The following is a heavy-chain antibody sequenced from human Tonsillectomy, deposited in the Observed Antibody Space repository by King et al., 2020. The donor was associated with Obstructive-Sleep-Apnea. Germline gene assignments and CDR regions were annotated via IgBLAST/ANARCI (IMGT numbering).Heavy chain of an antibody. CDR3: ARGAMTLGAFDI. V-gene: IGHV4-31*03. D-gene: IGHD2-2*01. Sequence: QLQESGPGLVKPSQTLSLTCTVSGGSISSVGYYWSLIRQHPGKGLEWLGYIYYSGSTYSNPSPKSRVTLSVDTAKNQFSLKLSSVPAADTAVYYCARGAMTLGAFDIWGQGTMVTVSS. J-gene: IGHJ3*02. CDR1: GGSISSVGYY. CDR2: IYYSGST.